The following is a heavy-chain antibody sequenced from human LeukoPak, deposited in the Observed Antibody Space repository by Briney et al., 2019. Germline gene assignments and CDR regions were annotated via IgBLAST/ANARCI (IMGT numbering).Heavy chain of an antibody. V-gene: IGHV1-2*02. D-gene: IGHD3-3*01. CDR2: INPNSGGT. CDR3: ARDFYYDFWSGYYRD. Sequence: ASVKVSCKASGYTFTDYYMHWVRQAPGQGLEWMGWINPNSGGTNYAQKFQGRVTMTRDTSISTAYMELSRLRSDDTAVYYCARDFYYDFWSGYYRDWGQGTLVTVSS. J-gene: IGHJ4*02. CDR1: GYTFTDYY.